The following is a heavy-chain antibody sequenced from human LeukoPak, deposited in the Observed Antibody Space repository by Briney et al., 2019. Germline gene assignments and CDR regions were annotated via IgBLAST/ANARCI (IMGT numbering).Heavy chain of an antibody. J-gene: IGHJ4*02. CDR3: TRDQYCSSTSCYTPIDY. D-gene: IGHD2-2*02. V-gene: IGHV3-49*04. CDR1: GFTFGDYA. Sequence: GGSLRLSCTASGFTFGDYAVSWVRQAPGKGLEWVGFIRSKAYGGTTEYAASVKGRFTISRDDSKSIAYLQMNSLKTEDTAVYYCTRDQYCSSTSCYTPIDYWGQGTLVTVSS. CDR2: IRSKAYGGTT.